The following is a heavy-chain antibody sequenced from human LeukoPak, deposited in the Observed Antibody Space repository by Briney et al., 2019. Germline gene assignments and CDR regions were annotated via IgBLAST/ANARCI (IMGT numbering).Heavy chain of an antibody. Sequence: PSETLSLTCTVSGGSISSYYWSWIRQPAGKGLEWIGRIYTSGSTNYNPSLKSRVTMSVDTSKNQFSLKLSSVTAADTAVYYCARESHFDGDYVRYFDLWGRGTLVTVSS. CDR1: GGSISSYY. V-gene: IGHV4-4*07. D-gene: IGHD4-17*01. CDR3: ARESHFDGDYVRYFDL. J-gene: IGHJ2*01. CDR2: IYTSGST.